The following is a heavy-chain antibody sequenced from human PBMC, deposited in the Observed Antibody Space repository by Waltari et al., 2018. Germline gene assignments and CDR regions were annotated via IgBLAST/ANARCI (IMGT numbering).Heavy chain of an antibody. V-gene: IGHV1-69*02. CDR1: GGTFSSYT. CDR3: ARRGYYGSGSYGMDV. D-gene: IGHD3-10*01. CDR2: IIPILGIA. J-gene: IGHJ6*02. Sequence: QVQLVQSGAEVKKPGSSVKVSCKASGGTFSSYTISWVRQAPGQGLEWMGRIIPILGIANYAQKFQGRVTITADKSTSTAYMERSSLRSEDTAVYYWARRGYYGSGSYGMDVWGQGTTVTVSS.